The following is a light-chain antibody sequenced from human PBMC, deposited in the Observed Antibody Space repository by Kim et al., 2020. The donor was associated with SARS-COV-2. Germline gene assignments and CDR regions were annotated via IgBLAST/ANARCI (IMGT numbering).Light chain of an antibody. V-gene: IGKV3-15*01. CDR2: GAS. CDR3: QQYNKWPPNT. CDR1: QSLGIN. J-gene: IGKJ2*01. Sequence: EIVMTQSPATLSVSPGERATLSCRASQSLGINLAWYQQRPGQAPRLLIYGASTRATGIAARFSGSGSGTEFTLTISSLQPEDFAVYYCQQYNKWPPNTFAQGTKLKI.